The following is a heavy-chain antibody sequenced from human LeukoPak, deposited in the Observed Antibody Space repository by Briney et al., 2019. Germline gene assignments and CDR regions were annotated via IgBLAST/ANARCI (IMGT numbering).Heavy chain of an antibody. D-gene: IGHD4-11*01. CDR1: GFTFSSFW. CDR3: ARDPNTVRAFDY. CDR2: MNIDGSEK. V-gene: IGHV3-7*01. J-gene: IGHJ4*02. Sequence: GGSLRLSCAASGFTFSSFWMGWVRQTPGKRLEWVANMNIDGSEKYYADSVKGRFSISRDNARNSVFLQMNSLRVEDTAVYYCARDPNTVRAFDYWGQGTLVTVSS.